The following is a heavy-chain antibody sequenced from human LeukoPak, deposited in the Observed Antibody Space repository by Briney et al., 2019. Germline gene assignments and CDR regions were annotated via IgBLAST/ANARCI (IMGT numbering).Heavy chain of an antibody. CDR3: ATNVLRYFDWHYAFDI. CDR1: GFIFSDYY. J-gene: IGHJ3*02. Sequence: PGGSLRLSCAASGFIFSDYYMSWIRQAPGRGLEWVSYISSSGSTMYYTDSVKGRFTISRDNAKDSLYLQMNSLRAEDTAVYYCATNVLRYFDWHYAFDIWGQGTMVTVSS. D-gene: IGHD3-9*01. CDR2: ISSSGSTM. V-gene: IGHV3-11*01.